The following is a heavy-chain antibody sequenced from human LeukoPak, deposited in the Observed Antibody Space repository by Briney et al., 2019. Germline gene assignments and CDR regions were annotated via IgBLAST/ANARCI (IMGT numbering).Heavy chain of an antibody. CDR3: ARGGRSITMIVVVRGYMDV. J-gene: IGHJ6*03. V-gene: IGHV1-46*01. CDR1: GYTFTSYY. CDR2: INPSGGST. D-gene: IGHD3-22*01. Sequence: ASVKVSCKASGYTFTSYYMHWVRQAPGQGLEWMGIINPSGGSTSYAQKFQGRVTMTRDTSTSTVYMELSSLRSEDTAVYYCARGGRSITMIVVVRGYMDVWGKGTTVTISS.